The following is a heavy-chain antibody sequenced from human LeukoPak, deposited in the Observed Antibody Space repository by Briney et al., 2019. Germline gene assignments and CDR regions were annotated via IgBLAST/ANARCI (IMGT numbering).Heavy chain of an antibody. D-gene: IGHD3-3*01. CDR2: IYTSGST. J-gene: IGHJ6*03. V-gene: IGHV4-4*07. CDR3: ASFKYYDFWNHYYYYMDV. CDR1: GGSISSYY. Sequence: SETLSLTCTVSGGSISSYYWSWIRQPAGKGLEWIWRIYTSGSTNYNPSLKSRVTMSVETSKNQFSLKLSSVTAADTAVYYCASFKYYDFWNHYYYYMDVWGKGTTVTVSS.